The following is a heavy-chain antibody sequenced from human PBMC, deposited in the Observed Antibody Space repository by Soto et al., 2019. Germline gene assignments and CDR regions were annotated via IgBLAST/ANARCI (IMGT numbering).Heavy chain of an antibody. J-gene: IGHJ4*02. V-gene: IGHV1-58*01. CDR3: AADATAWQQMVPSDY. D-gene: IGHD2-8*01. CDR2: IAVGSGYT. Sequence: SVKVSCKASGFTFTSSAFQWVRQARGQRLEWIGWIAVGSGYTNYAQRFQDRVTLTRDMSTATTYMELNRLTSEDTAIYYCAADATAWQQMVPSDYWGQGTLVTVSS. CDR1: GFTFTSSA.